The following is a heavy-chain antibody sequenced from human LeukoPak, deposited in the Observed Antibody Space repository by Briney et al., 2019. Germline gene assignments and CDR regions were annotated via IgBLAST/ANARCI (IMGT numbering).Heavy chain of an antibody. CDR3: ARSPGDYYGSGSGDY. CDR1: GYTFTSYG. V-gene: IGHV1-18*01. J-gene: IGHJ4*02. D-gene: IGHD3-10*01. CDR2: ISGDNGDT. Sequence: GASVKVSCKASGYTFTSYGINWVRQAPGQGLEWMGRISGDNGDTNYAQKFQGRVTMSTDRSTNTAYMELRSLRSDDTAVFYCARSPGDYYGSGSGDYWGQGTLVTVSS.